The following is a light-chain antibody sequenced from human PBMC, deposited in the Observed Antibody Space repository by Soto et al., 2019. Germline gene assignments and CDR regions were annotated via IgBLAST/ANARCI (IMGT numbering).Light chain of an antibody. Sequence: EIVMTQSPATLSVSPGERATLSCRASQSVSSSSLAWYQQKPGHAPRLLIYGASSRATGIPDRFSGSGSGTDFILTISRLEPGDFAVYYCQQYGSSPLTFGGGTKV. CDR2: GAS. J-gene: IGKJ4*01. CDR1: QSVSSSS. CDR3: QQYGSSPLT. V-gene: IGKV3-20*01.